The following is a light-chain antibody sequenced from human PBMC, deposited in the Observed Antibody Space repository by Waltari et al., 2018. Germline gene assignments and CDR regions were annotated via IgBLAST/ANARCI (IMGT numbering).Light chain of an antibody. CDR1: SSDVGSYDF. CDR2: DVH. V-gene: IGLV2-14*01. Sequence: QSALTQPASLSGSPGQSITISCPGTSSDVGSYDFVSWYRQYPGKAPPLIIYDVHYRPSGVSNRFSGSKSGNTASLTISGLQAEDETDYYCSSYTTSSTYVFGTGTTVTVL. J-gene: IGLJ1*01. CDR3: SSYTTSSTYV.